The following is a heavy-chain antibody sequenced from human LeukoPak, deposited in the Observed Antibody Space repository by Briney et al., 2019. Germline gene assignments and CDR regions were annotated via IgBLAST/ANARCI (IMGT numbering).Heavy chain of an antibody. CDR3: ARGGDSSGYYQNHYYYYMDV. CDR2: INWNGGST. CDR1: GFTFSTFA. J-gene: IGHJ6*03. D-gene: IGHD3-22*01. Sequence: GGSLRLSCAASGFTFSTFAMSWVRQAPGKGLEWVSGINWNGGSTGYADSVKGRFTISRDNAKNSLYLQMNSLRAEDTALYHCARGGDSSGYYQNHYYYYMDVWGKGTTVTISS. V-gene: IGHV3-20*01.